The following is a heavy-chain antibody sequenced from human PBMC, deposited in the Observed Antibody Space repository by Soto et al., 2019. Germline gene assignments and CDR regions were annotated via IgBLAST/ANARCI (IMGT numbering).Heavy chain of an antibody. Sequence: QVHLVESGGGLVKPGGSLRLSCPTSGFPFSDYYMSWIRQAPGKGLEWLSHISPKSTYRNYADSVKGRFTISRDNTKSLLFLQMNSLGVEDTAVYYCVRGGGGGLFEHWGQGVLVTVSS. CDR1: GFPFSDYY. CDR2: ISPKSTYR. D-gene: IGHD2-21*01. J-gene: IGHJ4*02. V-gene: IGHV3-11*06. CDR3: VRGGGGGLFEH.